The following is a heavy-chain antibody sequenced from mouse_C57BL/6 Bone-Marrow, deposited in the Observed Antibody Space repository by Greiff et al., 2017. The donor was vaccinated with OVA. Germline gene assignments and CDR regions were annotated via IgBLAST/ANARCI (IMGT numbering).Heavy chain of an antibody. D-gene: IGHD4-1*01. CDR3: AIGGTSPFAY. CDR2: INPSTGGT. Sequence: VQLQQSGPELVKPGASVKISCKASGYSFTGYYMNWVKQSPEKSLEWIGEINPSTGGTTYNQKFKAKATLTVDKSSSTAYMQLKSLTSTDSAVYYCAIGGTSPFAYWGQGTLVTVSA. V-gene: IGHV1-42*01. J-gene: IGHJ3*01. CDR1: GYSFTGYY.